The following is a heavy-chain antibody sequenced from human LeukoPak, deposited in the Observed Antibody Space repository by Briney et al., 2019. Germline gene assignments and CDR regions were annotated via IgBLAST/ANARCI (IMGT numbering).Heavy chain of an antibody. D-gene: IGHD3-10*02. J-gene: IGHJ4*02. V-gene: IGHV3-30*18. CDR3: AKELSARSATCSDH. CDR2: ISHEESVK. Sequence: PGGSLRLSCAASGFTFSDYGMQWVRQAPGNGLEWVAVISHEESVKYYADSVKGRFTLSRDQSKNTLYLEMNSLRPEDTAVYYCAKELSARSATCSDHWGQGTLVTVSS. CDR1: GFTFSDYG.